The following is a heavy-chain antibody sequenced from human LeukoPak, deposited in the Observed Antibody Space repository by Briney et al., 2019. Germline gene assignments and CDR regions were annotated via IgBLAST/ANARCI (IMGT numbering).Heavy chain of an antibody. CDR1: GYSIGSGYY. Sequence: PSETLSLTCAVSGYSIGSGYYWGWIRPPPGKGLEWIGRIYTSGSTNYNPSLKSRVTISVDTSKNQFSLKLSSVTAADTAVYYCARELRITIFGVTVYYMDVWGKGTTVTVSS. V-gene: IGHV4-38-2*01. CDR3: ARELRITIFGVTVYYMDV. J-gene: IGHJ6*03. D-gene: IGHD3-3*01. CDR2: IYTSGST.